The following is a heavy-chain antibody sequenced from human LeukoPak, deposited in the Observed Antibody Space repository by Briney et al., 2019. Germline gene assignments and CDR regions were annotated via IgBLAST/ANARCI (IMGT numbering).Heavy chain of an antibody. Sequence: GGSLRLSCAASGFTFSSYWMSWVRQAPGKGLEWVANIKQDGSEKYYVDSVKGRFTISRDNAKNSLYLQMNSLRAEDTAVYYCARVAARNYYYMDVWGKGTTVTVSS. CDR1: GFTFSSYW. CDR3: ARVAARNYYYMDV. J-gene: IGHJ6*03. CDR2: IKQDGSEK. V-gene: IGHV3-7*01. D-gene: IGHD6-6*01.